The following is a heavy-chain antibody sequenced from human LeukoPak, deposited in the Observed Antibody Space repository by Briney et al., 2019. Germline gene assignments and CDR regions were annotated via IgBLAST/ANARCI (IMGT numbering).Heavy chain of an antibody. J-gene: IGHJ1*01. CDR2: IYYSGST. CDR1: GGSISSYY. V-gene: IGHV4-59*01. D-gene: IGHD3-22*01. CDR3: ASGRDYYDSSGYYYAEYFQH. Sequence: SETLSLTCTVSGGSISSYYWSWIRQPPGKGLEWIGYIYYSGSTNYNPSLKSRVTISVDTSKNQFSLKLSSATAADTAVYYCASGRDYYDSSGYYYAEYFQHWGQGTLVTVSS.